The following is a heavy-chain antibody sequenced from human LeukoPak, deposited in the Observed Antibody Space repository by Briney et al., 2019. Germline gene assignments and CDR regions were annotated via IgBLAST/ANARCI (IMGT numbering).Heavy chain of an antibody. Sequence: ASVKVSCKASGYTFTSYYMHWVRQAPGQGLEWMGIINPSGGSTSYAQKLQGRVTMTTDTSTSTAYMELRSLRSDDTAVYYCARGYYDSSGYTVGVPWFDPWGQGTLVTVSS. CDR2: INPSGGST. CDR1: GYTFTSYY. CDR3: ARGYYDSSGYTVGVPWFDP. J-gene: IGHJ5*02. D-gene: IGHD3-22*01. V-gene: IGHV1-46*01.